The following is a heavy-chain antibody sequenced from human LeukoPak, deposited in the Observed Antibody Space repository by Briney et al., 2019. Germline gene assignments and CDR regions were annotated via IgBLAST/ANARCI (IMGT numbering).Heavy chain of an antibody. CDR1: GFTFDDYA. Sequence: GGSLRLSCAASGFTFDDYAMHWVRQAPGKGLEWVSGISWNSGSIGYADSVKGRFTISRDNAKNSLYLQMNSLRAEDTALYYCAKDPYYDSSGHYDYWGQGILVTVSS. D-gene: IGHD3-22*01. CDR2: ISWNSGSI. J-gene: IGHJ4*02. V-gene: IGHV3-9*01. CDR3: AKDPYYDSSGHYDY.